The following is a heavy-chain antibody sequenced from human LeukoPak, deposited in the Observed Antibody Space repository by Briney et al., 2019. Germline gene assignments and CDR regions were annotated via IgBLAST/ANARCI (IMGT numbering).Heavy chain of an antibody. CDR3: ARDRVYCSNGVCYTRYMDV. D-gene: IGHD2-8*01. J-gene: IGHJ6*03. CDR2: IWHSGTT. CDR1: GGSINGGDYY. V-gene: IGHV4-30-4*08. Sequence: SETLSLTCTVSGGSINGGDYYWSWIRQPPGKGLEWIGYIWHSGTTYYNLSLMSRIIISVDMPKNQFSLKLHPVTAADTAVYYCARDRVYCSNGVCYTRYMDVWGKGTTVTVPS.